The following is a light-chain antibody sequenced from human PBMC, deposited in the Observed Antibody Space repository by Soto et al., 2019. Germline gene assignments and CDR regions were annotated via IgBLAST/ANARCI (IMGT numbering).Light chain of an antibody. CDR3: QQYNNWPRT. Sequence: EIVMTQSPATLSVSPGERATLSCRASQSVSSNLAWYQQKPGQAPRLLIYGASTRATGIPARFSGSGSGTEFTLTISSLQSEDFAVYSCQQYNNWPRTFGQGTKLDIK. CDR2: GAS. V-gene: IGKV3-15*01. CDR1: QSVSSN. J-gene: IGKJ2*01.